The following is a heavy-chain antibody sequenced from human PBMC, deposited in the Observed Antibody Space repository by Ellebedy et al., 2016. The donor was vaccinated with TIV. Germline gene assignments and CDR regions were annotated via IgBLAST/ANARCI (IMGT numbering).Heavy chain of an antibody. Sequence: AASVKVSCKASGYTFTSYYMHWVRQAPGQGLEWMGIINPSGGSTSYAQKFQGRVTMTRDTSTSTVYMELTSLRSEDTAVYYCARAHFGSGSYSHFDYWGQGTLVTVSS. CDR1: GYTFTSYY. J-gene: IGHJ4*02. CDR3: ARAHFGSGSYSHFDY. V-gene: IGHV1-46*01. CDR2: INPSGGST. D-gene: IGHD3-10*01.